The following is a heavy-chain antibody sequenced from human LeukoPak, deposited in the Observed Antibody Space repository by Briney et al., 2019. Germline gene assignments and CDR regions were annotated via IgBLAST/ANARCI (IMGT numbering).Heavy chain of an antibody. V-gene: IGHV1-8*01. CDR3: ARGEWEYYYDSRSLAGGVDY. Sequence: ASVKVSCKASGYTFTSYDINWVRQATGQGLEWMGWMNPNSGNTGYAQKFQGRVTMTRNTSISTAYMELSSLRSEDTAVYYCARGEWEYYYDSRSLAGGVDYWGQGTLVTVSP. J-gene: IGHJ4*02. D-gene: IGHD3-22*01. CDR1: GYTFTSYD. CDR2: MNPNSGNT.